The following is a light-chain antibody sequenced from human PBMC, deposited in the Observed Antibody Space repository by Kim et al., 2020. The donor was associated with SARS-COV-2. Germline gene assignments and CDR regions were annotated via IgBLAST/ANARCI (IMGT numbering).Light chain of an antibody. CDR3: QQYDSPPWT. CDR2: AAS. V-gene: IGKV1-27*01. Sequence: DIQMTQSPSSLSASVGDGVTITCRASQDIANYLAWYQQKPGKVPKLLVYAASALKSGVPSRFSGRRSGTDFTLTISNLQPEDVATYYWQQYDSPPWTFGQGTKVDIK. CDR1: QDIANY. J-gene: IGKJ1*01.